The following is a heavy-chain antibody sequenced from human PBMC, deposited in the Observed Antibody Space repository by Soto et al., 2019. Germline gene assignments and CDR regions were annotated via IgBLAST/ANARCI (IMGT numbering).Heavy chain of an antibody. Sequence: PGGSLRLSCAVSGFTFSRFAMSWVRQVPGKGLEWVSAISGSGQTTYYADSVKGRFTVSRDNSNNTLYLQMNSLRAEDTAVYYCAKDQRKPAIFGVVTLSWCQGTLVTSPQ. D-gene: IGHD3-3*01. CDR1: GFTFSRFA. V-gene: IGHV3-23*01. J-gene: IGHJ5*02. CDR2: ISGSGQTT. CDR3: AKDQRKPAIFGVVTLS.